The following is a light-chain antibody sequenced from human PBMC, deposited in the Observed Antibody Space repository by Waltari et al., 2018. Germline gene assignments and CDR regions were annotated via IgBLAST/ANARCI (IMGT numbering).Light chain of an antibody. J-gene: IGLJ2*01. V-gene: IGLV2-14*03. CDR3: TSYTSSNTVV. Sequence: QSALTQPASVSGSPGQSITISCTGTSSDIGDYNYFSWYRQHPDKVPQLIIYDVTKGPSGVSNRFSGSKSGNTASLTISGLQAEDEADYYCTSYTSSNTVVFGGGTRLTVL. CDR1: SSDIGDYNY. CDR2: DVT.